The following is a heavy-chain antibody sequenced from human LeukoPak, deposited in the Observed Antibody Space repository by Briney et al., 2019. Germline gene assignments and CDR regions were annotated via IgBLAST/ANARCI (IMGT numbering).Heavy chain of an antibody. V-gene: IGHV4-38-2*02. CDR1: GYSISSGYY. Sequence: SETLSLTCTVSGYSISSGYYWGWIRQPPGKGLEWIGSIYHSGSTYYNPSLKSRVAVSLDTSQNQFSLRFNSVTAADTAMYFCARVSREEFGRGYFDYWGQGTLVTVSS. J-gene: IGHJ4*02. CDR3: ARVSREEFGRGYFDY. CDR2: IYHSGST. D-gene: IGHD2-15*01.